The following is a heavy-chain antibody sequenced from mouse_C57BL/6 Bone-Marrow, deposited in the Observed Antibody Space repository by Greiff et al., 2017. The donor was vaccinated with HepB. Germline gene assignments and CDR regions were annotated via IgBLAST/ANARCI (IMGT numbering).Heavy chain of an antibody. CDR1: GFTFSSYG. CDR2: ISSGGSYT. J-gene: IGHJ2*01. D-gene: IGHD2-5*01. V-gene: IGHV5-6*01. CDR3: ARPPPIVTPYYFDC. Sequence: EVKLVESGGDLVKPGGSLKLSCAASGFTFSSYGMSWVRQTPDKRLEWVATISSGGSYTYYPDSVKGRFTISRDNAKNTLYLQMSSLKSEDTAMYYCARPPPIVTPYYFDCWGHVTTLSDS.